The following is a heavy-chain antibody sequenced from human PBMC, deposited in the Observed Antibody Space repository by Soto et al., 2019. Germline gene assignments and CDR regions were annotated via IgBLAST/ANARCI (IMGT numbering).Heavy chain of an antibody. V-gene: IGHV4-34*01. CDR3: ARGRRITILGVVTLWGFDI. J-gene: IGHJ3*02. CDR2: INHSGST. CDR1: GGSFSGYY. D-gene: IGHD3-3*01. Sequence: QVQLQQWGAGLLKPAETLSLTCAVYGGSFSGYYWSWIRQPPGKGLEWIGEINHSGSTNYNPSLKSRVTISVDTSKNQFSLKLSSVTAADTAVYSCARGRRITILGVVTLWGFDIWGQGTMVTVSS.